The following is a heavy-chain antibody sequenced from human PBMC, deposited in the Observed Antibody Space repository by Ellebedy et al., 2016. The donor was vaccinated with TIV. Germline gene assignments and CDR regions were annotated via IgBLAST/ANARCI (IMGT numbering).Heavy chain of an antibody. J-gene: IGHJ6*02. D-gene: IGHD3-10*01. CDR2: LSGSGGST. Sequence: PGGSLRLSCVASGFTFSSYAMSCVRQAPGKGLEWVSSLSGSGGSTYYADSVKGRFTISRDNAKNSLYLQMNSLRDEDTAVYYCARDRPHYYGSGSYYYYGMDVWGQGTTVTVSS. CDR1: GFTFSSYA. CDR3: ARDRPHYYGSGSYYYYGMDV. V-gene: IGHV3-23*01.